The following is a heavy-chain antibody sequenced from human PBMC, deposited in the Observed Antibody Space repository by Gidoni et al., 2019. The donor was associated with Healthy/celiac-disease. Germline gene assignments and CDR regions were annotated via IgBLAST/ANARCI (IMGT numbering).Heavy chain of an antibody. V-gene: IGHV2-5*01. Sequence: QITLKESGPTLVKPTQTLTLTCTFSGFSLSTSGVGVGWIRQPPGKAMEWRALIYLNDDKSNSPSLKSRLTITNDTSKNQVVLTMTKMDTVDTATYYCAHSPGYCSGGSCQLVVPGYWGQGTLVTVSS. J-gene: IGHJ4*02. D-gene: IGHD2-15*01. CDR3: AHSPGYCSGGSCQLVVPGY. CDR1: GFSLSTSGVG. CDR2: IYLNDDK.